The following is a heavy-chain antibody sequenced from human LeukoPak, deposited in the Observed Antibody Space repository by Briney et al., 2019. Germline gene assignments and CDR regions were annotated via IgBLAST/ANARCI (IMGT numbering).Heavy chain of an antibody. V-gene: IGHV4-59*04. Sequence: GSLRLSCAASGFTFSSYAMSWVRQAPGKVLEWIGNIYYTGNTYYNSSLKSRVTISVDTSKNQFSLKLSSVTAADTAVYYCAGSRDGYASGFDIWGQGTMVTVSS. J-gene: IGHJ3*02. CDR1: GFTFSSYA. D-gene: IGHD5-24*01. CDR2: IYYTGNT. CDR3: AGSRDGYASGFDI.